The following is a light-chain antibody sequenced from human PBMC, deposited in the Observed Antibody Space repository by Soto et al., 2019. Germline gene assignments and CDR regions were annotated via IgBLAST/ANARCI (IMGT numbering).Light chain of an antibody. CDR3: QSYDNSLSGFV. Sequence: QSVLTQPPSVSGAPGQRGTISCTGSSSNVGAGYDVHWYQQVPGTAPKPLIYTNSNRPSGVPDRFSSSKSGTSATLIITGLQAEDEADYWCQSYDNSLSGFVFGSGTKVTVL. V-gene: IGLV1-40*01. J-gene: IGLJ1*01. CDR1: SSNVGAGYD. CDR2: TNS.